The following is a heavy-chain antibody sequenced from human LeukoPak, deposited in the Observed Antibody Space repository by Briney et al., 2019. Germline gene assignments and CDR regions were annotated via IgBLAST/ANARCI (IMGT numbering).Heavy chain of an antibody. J-gene: IGHJ5*02. CDR3: AKGVEDIVVVVAALNHWFDP. Sequence: PGGSLRLSCAASGFTFSSYAMSWVRQAPGKGLEWVSAISGSGGSTYYADSVKGRFTISRDNSKNTLYLQMNSLRAEDTAVYYCAKGVEDIVVVVAALNHWFDPWGQGTLVTVSS. CDR2: ISGSGGST. D-gene: IGHD2-15*01. V-gene: IGHV3-23*01. CDR1: GFTFSSYA.